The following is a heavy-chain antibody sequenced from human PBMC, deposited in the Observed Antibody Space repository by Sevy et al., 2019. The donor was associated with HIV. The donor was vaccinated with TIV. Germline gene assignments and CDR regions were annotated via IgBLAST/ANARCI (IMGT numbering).Heavy chain of an antibody. Sequence: GGSLRLSCAASGFTFSSYVMSWVRQAPGKGLKWVSTISDSGGITYYPNSVKGRFTISRDNSRNTLYLQMNSLRAEDTAVYYCAKVLRIVGSTIYFDYWGQGTLVTVSS. V-gene: IGHV3-23*01. CDR3: AKVLRIVGSTIYFDY. CDR2: ISDSGGIT. J-gene: IGHJ4*02. D-gene: IGHD1-26*01. CDR1: GFTFSSYV.